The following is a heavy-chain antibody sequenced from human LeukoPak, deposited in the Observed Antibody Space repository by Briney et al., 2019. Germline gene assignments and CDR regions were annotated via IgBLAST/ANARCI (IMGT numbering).Heavy chain of an antibody. CDR1: GFTFSDYY. Sequence: GGSLRLSCAAFGFTFSDYYMSWIRQTPGKGLEWVANIKQDGSEKHYVDSVKGRFTISRDNAKNSLYLQMSSLRADDTAVYYCARRYFDLWGRGTLVTVSS. CDR2: IKQDGSEK. CDR3: ARRYFDL. V-gene: IGHV3-7*03. J-gene: IGHJ2*01.